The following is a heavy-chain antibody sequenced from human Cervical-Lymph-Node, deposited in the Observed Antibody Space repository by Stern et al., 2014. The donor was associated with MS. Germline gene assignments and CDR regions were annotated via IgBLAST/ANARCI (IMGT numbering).Heavy chain of an antibody. CDR2: LYPGDHDT. J-gene: IGHJ4*02. CDR3: ARDYGDYAFDY. D-gene: IGHD4-17*01. V-gene: IGHV5-51*01. Sequence: EVQLVESGAEVKKPGESLKISCKGSGYSFTANWIAWVRQMPGKGLEWMGSLYPGDHDTRYSPSFQGQVTISADKSISTAYLQWSSLKASDTAMYYCARDYGDYAFDYWGQGTLVTVSS. CDR1: GYSFTANW.